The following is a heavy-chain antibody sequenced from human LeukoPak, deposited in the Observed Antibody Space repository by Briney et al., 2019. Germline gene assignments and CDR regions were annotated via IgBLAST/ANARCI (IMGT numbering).Heavy chain of an antibody. Sequence: SETLSLTCTVSGGSISSYYWSWIRQPPGKGLEWIGSVYHSGSTYYNPSLKSRVTISVGTSKNQFSLKLSSVTAADTAVYYCARADSSGWYGDWFDPWGQGTLVTVSS. CDR3: ARADSSGWYGDWFDP. CDR2: VYHSGST. CDR1: GGSISSYY. D-gene: IGHD6-19*01. J-gene: IGHJ5*02. V-gene: IGHV4-38-2*02.